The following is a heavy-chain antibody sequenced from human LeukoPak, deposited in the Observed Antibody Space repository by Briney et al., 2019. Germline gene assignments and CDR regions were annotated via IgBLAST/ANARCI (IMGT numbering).Heavy chain of an antibody. J-gene: IGHJ6*03. CDR3: ARVFRLVRYYYYYMDV. Sequence: PSETLSLTCTVSGGSISSGDYYWSWIRQPPGKGLEWIGYIYYSGSTYYNPSLKSRVTISVDTSKNQFSLKLSSVTAADTAVYYCARVFRLVRYYYYYMDVWGKGTTVTVSS. D-gene: IGHD2-8*02. CDR2: IYYSGST. CDR1: GGSISSGDYY. V-gene: IGHV4-30-4*08.